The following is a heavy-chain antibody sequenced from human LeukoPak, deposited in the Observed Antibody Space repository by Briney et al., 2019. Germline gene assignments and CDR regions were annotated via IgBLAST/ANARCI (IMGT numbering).Heavy chain of an antibody. CDR3: ARAPGIAALLMDV. D-gene: IGHD6-6*01. CDR2: IIPIFGTA. J-gene: IGHJ6*03. Sequence: GASVKVSCKASGGTFSSYAISWVRQAPGQGLESMGRIIPIFGTANYAQKFQGRVTITTDESTSTAYMELSILRSEDTAVYYCARAPGIAALLMDVWGKGTTVTVSS. CDR1: GGTFSSYA. V-gene: IGHV1-69*05.